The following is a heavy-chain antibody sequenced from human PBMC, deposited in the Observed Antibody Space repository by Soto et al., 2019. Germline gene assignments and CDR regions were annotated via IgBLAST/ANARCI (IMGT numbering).Heavy chain of an antibody. V-gene: IGHV4-59*12. Sequence: SETLSLTCTVSGGSISSYYWSWIRQPPGKGLEWIGYIYYTGTTYYNPSLKSRVTISVDTSKNHFSLKLTSVTAADTAVYYCARDANYGLYYFDHWGQGTLVTVSS. CDR1: GGSISSYY. CDR2: IYYTGTT. D-gene: IGHD3-10*01. J-gene: IGHJ4*02. CDR3: ARDANYGLYYFDH.